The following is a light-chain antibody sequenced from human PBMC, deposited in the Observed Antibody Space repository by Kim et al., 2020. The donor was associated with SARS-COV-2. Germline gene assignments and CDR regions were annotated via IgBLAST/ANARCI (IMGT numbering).Light chain of an antibody. J-gene: IGLJ3*02. CDR1: NCNIGSSY. V-gene: IGLV1-47*01. CDR3: AAWDNSLNGKV. CDR2: RND. Sequence: GQGVTISFSGSNCNIGSSYVYWYQQLPGTTPKLLIYRNDQRPSGVPDRFSGSKSGTSASLAISGLRSEDEADYYCAAWDNSLNGKVIGGGTQLTVL.